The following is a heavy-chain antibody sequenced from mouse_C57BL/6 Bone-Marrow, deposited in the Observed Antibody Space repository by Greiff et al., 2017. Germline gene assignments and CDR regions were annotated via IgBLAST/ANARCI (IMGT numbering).Heavy chain of an antibody. CDR1: GYTFTSYW. J-gene: IGHJ2*01. V-gene: IGHV1-69*01. Sequence: QVQLQQSGAELVMPGASVKLSCKASGYTFTSYWMHWVRQRPGQGLEWIGEIDPSDSYTTYNQKFKGKSTLTVDKSSSTAYMQLSSLTSEDSAVYYCARESLYYYGPFDYWGQGTTLTVSS. CDR3: ARESLYYYGPFDY. D-gene: IGHD1-1*01. CDR2: IDPSDSYT.